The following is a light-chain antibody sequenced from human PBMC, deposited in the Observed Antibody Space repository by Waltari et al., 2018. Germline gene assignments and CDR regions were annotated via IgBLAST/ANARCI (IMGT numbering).Light chain of an antibody. CDR3: QQSYRDVGFR. Sequence: DIQMTQSPSSLSASVGDRVTITCRASQSISRYLNWFQQKPRKAPKLLIYAASSLQGGVPSRFIGSGSGTDFTLTISSLQSEDFATYYCQQSYRDVGFRFGQGTKL. CDR1: QSISRY. CDR2: AAS. J-gene: IGKJ2*03. V-gene: IGKV1-39*01.